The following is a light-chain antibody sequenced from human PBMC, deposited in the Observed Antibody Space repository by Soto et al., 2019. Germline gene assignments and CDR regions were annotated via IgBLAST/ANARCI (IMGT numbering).Light chain of an antibody. J-gene: IGKJ1*01. Sequence: EIVLTQSPGTLSLSPGERATLSCRASQSVSSSYLAWYQQKPGQAPRLLIYGAFSRATGIPDRFSGSGSGTDFTLTISRLEPEDFAVYYCQQYGSSWWTFGQGTKVEIK. CDR1: QSVSSSY. V-gene: IGKV3-20*01. CDR3: QQYGSSWWT. CDR2: GAF.